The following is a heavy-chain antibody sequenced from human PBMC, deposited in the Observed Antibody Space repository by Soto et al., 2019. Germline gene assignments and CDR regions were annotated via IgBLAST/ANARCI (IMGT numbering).Heavy chain of an antibody. J-gene: IGHJ5*02. CDR1: GGSISGGSFY. CDR2: ISYSGNT. V-gene: IGHV4-31*03. D-gene: IGHD2-21*02. CDR3: ARTVVVTAIHEP. Sequence: KPSETLSLTCTVSGGSISGGSFYWSWIRQHPGKGLEWIGYISYSGNTYYNASLQSRISMSLDSSKNQFSLTLSSVTAADTAVYYCARTVVVTAIHEPWGQGTLVTVSS.